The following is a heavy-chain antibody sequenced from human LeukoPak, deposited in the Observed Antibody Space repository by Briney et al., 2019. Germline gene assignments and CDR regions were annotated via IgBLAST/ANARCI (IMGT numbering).Heavy chain of an antibody. CDR2: LYSGHST. CDR1: GLTVSSNY. CDR3: ATLWFQGYFDY. D-gene: IGHD3-10*01. J-gene: IGHJ4*02. Sequence: AGGSLRLSGAPSGLTVSSNYTSWVRQDPRKGLECVSILYSGHSTYYAHSVKGRFTISRDNSKNTLYLQLNSLRPEDTAMYYCATLWFQGYFDYWGQGTLVTVSS. V-gene: IGHV3-53*01.